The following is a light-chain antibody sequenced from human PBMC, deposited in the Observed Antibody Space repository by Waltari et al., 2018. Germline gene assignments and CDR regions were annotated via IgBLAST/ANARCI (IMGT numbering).Light chain of an antibody. CDR1: SIDVGGSSY. Sequence: QSALTQPPSASGSPGQSVTISCTGTSIDVGGSSYVSWYQQHPGKAPKLIIFEVFQRPSGVPDRFSGSKSGNTASLTVSGLQAEDEADYYCSSYAGSNNVVFGGGTKLTVL. CDR2: EVF. V-gene: IGLV2-8*01. CDR3: SSYAGSNNVV. J-gene: IGLJ2*01.